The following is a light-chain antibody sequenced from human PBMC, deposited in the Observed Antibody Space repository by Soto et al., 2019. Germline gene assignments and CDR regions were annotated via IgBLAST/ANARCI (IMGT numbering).Light chain of an antibody. J-gene: IGLJ2*01. CDR2: VNN. V-gene: IGLV1-51*01. CDR3: ATWDARLSGVV. CDR1: TSNIVNNF. Sequence: QSVLTQPPSVSAAPGQKVTISCSGNTSNIVNNFVSWYQHLPGAAPKLLIYVNNKRPPGVPARFSGSKGGSSATLGIAGLQTGDEADDYCATWDARLSGVVFGGGTKLTVL.